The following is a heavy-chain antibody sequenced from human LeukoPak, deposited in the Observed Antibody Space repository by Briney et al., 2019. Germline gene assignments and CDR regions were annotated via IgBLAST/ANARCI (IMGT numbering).Heavy chain of an antibody. J-gene: IGHJ1*01. CDR1: GYTFTNYG. V-gene: IGHV1-3*04. D-gene: IGHD1-26*01. CDR3: ARVPLHDASGRYYPH. Sequence: ASVKASCKTSGYTFTNYGMHWVRQAPRQSLEWMGWINTGNGNTKSSQKFQDRATLTRDTSASTAYMELNSLSSEDTAVYFCARVPLHDASGRYYPHWGQGTLVTVSS. CDR2: INTGNGNT.